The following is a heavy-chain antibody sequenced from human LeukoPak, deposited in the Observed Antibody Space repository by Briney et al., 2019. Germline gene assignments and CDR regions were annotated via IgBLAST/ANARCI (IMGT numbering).Heavy chain of an antibody. J-gene: IGHJ4*02. CDR1: GFTFDDYA. V-gene: IGHV3-9*01. Sequence: GGSLRLSCAASGFTFDDYAMHWVRQAPGKGLERVSGISWNSGSIGYADSVKGRFTISRDNAKNSLYLQMNSLRAEDTALYYCALSRYGAGYYYFDYWGQGTLVTVSS. D-gene: IGHD4/OR15-4a*01. CDR2: ISWNSGSI. CDR3: ALSRYGAGYYYFDY.